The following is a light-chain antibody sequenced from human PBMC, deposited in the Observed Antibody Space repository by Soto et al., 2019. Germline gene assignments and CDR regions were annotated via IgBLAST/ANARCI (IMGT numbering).Light chain of an antibody. V-gene: IGKV3-11*01. CDR2: DAS. CDR3: QQRSNWPPEIT. J-gene: IGKJ5*01. Sequence: ETVLTQSPATMSLSPGARAPLSRRVRQSVSSYLAGYQQKPGQAPRLLIYDASNRATGIPARFSGSGSGTDFSLTNSSLEPEDFAVYYCQQRSNWPPEITFGQGTRLEI. CDR1: QSVSSY.